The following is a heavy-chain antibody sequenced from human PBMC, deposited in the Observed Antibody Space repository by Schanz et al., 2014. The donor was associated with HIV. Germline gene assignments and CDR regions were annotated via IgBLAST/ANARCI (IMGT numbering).Heavy chain of an antibody. D-gene: IGHD3-22*01. V-gene: IGHV1-46*01. J-gene: IGHJ3*02. Sequence: QVQLVQSGDEVKKPGASVKVSCKASGYTFTSQYMHWVRQAPGQGLEWMGVINPTGGTTAYAEKFQGRVTMTRDTSTSTVYMELSNLGSGDAAVYFCARDYYDSSAYYPPAWYTFDIWGLGTQVTVSS. CDR1: GYTFTSQY. CDR2: INPTGGTT. CDR3: ARDYYDSSAYYPPAWYTFDI.